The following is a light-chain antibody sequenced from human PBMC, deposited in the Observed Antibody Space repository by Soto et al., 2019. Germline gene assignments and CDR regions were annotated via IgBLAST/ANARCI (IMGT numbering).Light chain of an antibody. V-gene: IGLV1-44*01. J-gene: IGLJ1*01. Sequence: QSVLTQPPSASGTPGQRVTISCSGSSSNIGSNTVNWYQQLPGTAPKLLIYSNNERPSGVPDRFSGSKSGTSASLAISGLQSEDEADFYCAAWDGSLNAYVIGTGT. CDR2: SNN. CDR3: AAWDGSLNAYV. CDR1: SSNIGSNT.